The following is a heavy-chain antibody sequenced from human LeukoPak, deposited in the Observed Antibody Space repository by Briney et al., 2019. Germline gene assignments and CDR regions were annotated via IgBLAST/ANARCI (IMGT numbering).Heavy chain of an antibody. CDR2: INPNSGGT. Sequence: ASAKVSCKASGYTFTGYYMHWVRQAPGQGLEWMGWINPNSGGTNYAQKFQGRVTMTRDTSISTAYMELSRLRSDDTAVYYCARGADYVYGLLNYYFDYWGQGTLVTVSS. V-gene: IGHV1-2*02. CDR3: ARGADYVYGLLNYYFDY. CDR1: GYTFTGYY. D-gene: IGHD5-12*01. J-gene: IGHJ4*02.